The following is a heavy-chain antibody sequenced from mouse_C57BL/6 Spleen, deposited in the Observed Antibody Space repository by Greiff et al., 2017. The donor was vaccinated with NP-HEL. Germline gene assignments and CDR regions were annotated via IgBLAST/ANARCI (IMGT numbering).Heavy chain of an antibody. CDR2: INPNNGGT. Sequence: EVQLQQSGPELVKPGASVKISCKASGYTFTDYYMNWVKQSHGKSLEWIGDINPNNGGTSYNQKFKGKATLTVDKSSSTAYMELRSLTSEDSAVYYCARYDGYFYYFDYWGQGTTLTVSS. J-gene: IGHJ2*01. CDR3: ARYDGYFYYFDY. CDR1: GYTFTDYY. V-gene: IGHV1-26*01. D-gene: IGHD2-3*01.